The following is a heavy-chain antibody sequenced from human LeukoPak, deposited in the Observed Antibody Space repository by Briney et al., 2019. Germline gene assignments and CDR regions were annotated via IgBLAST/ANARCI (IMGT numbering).Heavy chain of an antibody. CDR1: GFSFGDYY. D-gene: IGHD2/OR15-2a*01. CDR2: LDPSGSPM. V-gene: IGHV3-11*01. J-gene: IGHJ4*02. Sequence: GGSLRLSCAASGFSFGDYYMSWIRQAPGKGLEWVSYLDPSGSPMYYADSVKGRFTISRDNAEKSLYLQMNSLRDDDTAVYYCARGHWQIEVWGQGTQVTVSS. CDR3: ARGHWQIEV.